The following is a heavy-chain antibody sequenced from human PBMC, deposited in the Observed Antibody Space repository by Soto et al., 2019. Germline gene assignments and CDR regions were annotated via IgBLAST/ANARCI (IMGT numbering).Heavy chain of an antibody. CDR1: GFTFSSYS. CDR2: ISSSSSYI. CDR3: ERDLRAGYGMDV. D-gene: IGHD4-17*01. J-gene: IGHJ6*02. V-gene: IGHV3-21*01. Sequence: GGSLRLSCAASGFTFSSYSMNWVRQAPGKGLEWVSSISSSSSYIYYADSVKGRFTISRDNAKKSLYLQMNSLRAEDTAVYYWERDLRAGYGMDVWGQGTKVTVYS.